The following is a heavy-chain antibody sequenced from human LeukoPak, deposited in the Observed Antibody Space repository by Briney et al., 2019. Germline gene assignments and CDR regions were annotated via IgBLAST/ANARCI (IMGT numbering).Heavy chain of an antibody. CDR2: IYYSGST. D-gene: IGHD3-10*01. J-gene: IGHJ4*02. CDR1: GDSISSGGYY. CDR3: AREGSGSGSWSFDY. V-gene: IGHV4-31*03. Sequence: SESLSLTCTVSGDSISSGGYYWSWIRQHPGKGLVWIGYIYYSGSTYYNPSLKSRVTISVDTSKNQFSLKLSSVTAADTAVYYCAREGSGSGSWSFDYWGQGTLVTVSS.